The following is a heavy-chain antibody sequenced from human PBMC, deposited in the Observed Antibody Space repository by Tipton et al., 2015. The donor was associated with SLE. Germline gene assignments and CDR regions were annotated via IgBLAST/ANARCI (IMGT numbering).Heavy chain of an antibody. CDR2: INHSGST. Sequence: TLSLTCAVYGGSFSGYYWSWIRQPAGKGLEWIGGINHSGSTKYSPSLKSRVTISVDTSKNQFSLKLSSVTAADTAVYYCAREVTAIGAFDIWGQGTMVTVSS. CDR1: GGSFSGYY. J-gene: IGHJ3*02. CDR3: AREVTAIGAFDI. V-gene: IGHV4-34*01. D-gene: IGHD2-21*02.